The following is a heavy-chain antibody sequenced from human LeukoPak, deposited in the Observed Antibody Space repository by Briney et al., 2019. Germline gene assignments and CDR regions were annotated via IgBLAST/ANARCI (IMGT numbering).Heavy chain of an antibody. Sequence: PGGSLRLSCAASGFTFSSYAKSWVRQAPGKGLEWVSGISGSGGSTYYADSVKGRFTISRDNSKNTLYLQMNSLRAEDTALYYCAKSRNFDWLPSDYWGQGTLVTVSS. CDR1: GFTFSSYA. CDR3: AKSRNFDWLPSDY. J-gene: IGHJ4*02. V-gene: IGHV3-23*01. D-gene: IGHD3-9*01. CDR2: ISGSGGST.